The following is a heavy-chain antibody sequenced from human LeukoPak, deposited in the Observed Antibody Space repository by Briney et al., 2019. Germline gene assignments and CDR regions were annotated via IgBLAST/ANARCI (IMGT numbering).Heavy chain of an antibody. CDR2: IDHSGST. CDR1: GVSFNDYS. CDR3: ATNQGGGS. V-gene: IGHV4-34*01. J-gene: IGHJ4*02. D-gene: IGHD2-15*01. Sequence: SETLSLTCAVYGVSFNDYSWSWIRQPPGEGLEWIGEIDHSGSTNYNPSFQSRVTISIDTSKNQFSLRLTSMTAADTGVYYCATNQGGGSWGQGILVTVSS.